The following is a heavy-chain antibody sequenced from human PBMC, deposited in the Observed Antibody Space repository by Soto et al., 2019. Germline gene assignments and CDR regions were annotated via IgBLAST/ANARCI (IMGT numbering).Heavy chain of an antibody. J-gene: IGHJ3*02. CDR3: AGSIVVVPAAMRRSFDI. Sequence: QVQLVQSGAEVKKPGASVKVSCKASGYTFTSYGISWVRQAPGQGLEWMGWISAYNGNTNYAQKLQGRVTMTRDTSTSTAYMELRSLRSDDTAVYYCAGSIVVVPAAMRRSFDIWGQGTMVTVSS. CDR1: GYTFTSYG. V-gene: IGHV1-18*01. D-gene: IGHD2-2*01. CDR2: ISAYNGNT.